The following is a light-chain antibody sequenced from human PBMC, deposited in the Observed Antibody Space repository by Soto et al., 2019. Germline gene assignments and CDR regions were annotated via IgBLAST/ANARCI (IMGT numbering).Light chain of an antibody. CDR1: QTISSW. CDR2: KAS. CDR3: QQYNEGT. V-gene: IGKV1-5*03. Sequence: IQMTQSPSTLSGSVGDRVTITCRASQTISSWLAWYQQKPGKAPKLLIYKASTLKSGVPSRFSGSGSGTEFTLTISSLQPDDFATYYCQQYNEGTFGQGTKVDIK. J-gene: IGKJ1*01.